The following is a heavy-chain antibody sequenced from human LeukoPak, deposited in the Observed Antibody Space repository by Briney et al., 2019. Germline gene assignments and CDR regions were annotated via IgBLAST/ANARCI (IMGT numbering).Heavy chain of an antibody. CDR2: IYYSGST. CDR3: ARGGVYDYVWGSYRLPPYFDY. V-gene: IGHV4-39*01. Sequence: SETLSLTCTVSGGSISSSSYYWGWIRQPPGKGLEWIGSIYYSGSTYYNPSLKSRVTISVDTSKNQFSLKLSSVTAADTAVYYCARGGVYDYVWGSYRLPPYFDYWGQGTLVTVSS. J-gene: IGHJ4*02. D-gene: IGHD3-16*02. CDR1: GGSISSSSYY.